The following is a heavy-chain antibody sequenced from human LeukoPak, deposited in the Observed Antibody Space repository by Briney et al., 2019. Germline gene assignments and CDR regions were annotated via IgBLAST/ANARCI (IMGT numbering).Heavy chain of an antibody. Sequence: SETLSLTCTVSGGSISSYYWSWIRQPPGKGLEWIGYIYYSGSTNYNPSLKSRVTISVDTSKNQFSLKLSSVTAADTAVYYCAGTYYYDSSGYYYPGGYWGQGTLVTVSS. J-gene: IGHJ4*02. CDR1: GGSISSYY. CDR3: AGTYYYDSSGYYYPGGY. D-gene: IGHD3-22*01. V-gene: IGHV4-59*01. CDR2: IYYSGST.